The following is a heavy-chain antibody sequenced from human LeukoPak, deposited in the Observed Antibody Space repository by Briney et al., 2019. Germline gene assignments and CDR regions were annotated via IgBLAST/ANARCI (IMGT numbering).Heavy chain of an antibody. CDR1: GYTFTIYY. J-gene: IGHJ5*02. D-gene: IGHD2-2*01. CDR3: ARDRGVGGEVGRGDCSSTSCSSINWFDP. Sequence: ASVKVSCKASGYTFTIYYMHWVRQAPGQGLEWMGIINPRGGSTRYAQKFQGRVTMTRDMSTSTVYMELSSLRSEDTAVYYCARDRGVGGEVGRGDCSSTSCSSINWFDPWGQGTLVTVSS. V-gene: IGHV1-46*01. CDR2: INPRGGST.